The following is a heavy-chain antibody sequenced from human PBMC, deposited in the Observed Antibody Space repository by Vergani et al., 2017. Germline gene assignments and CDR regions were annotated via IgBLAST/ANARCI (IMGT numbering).Heavy chain of an antibody. Sequence: EVQLLESGGGLVQHGGSLRLSCAASGFTFSSYAMSWVRQVPGKGLEWGSVISGSGGSTYYADSVKGRFTISRDNSKNTLYLQLTSLRAEDTAVYYCAKVRGSGWYGGFDYWGQGTLVTVSS. V-gene: IGHV3-23*01. J-gene: IGHJ4*02. CDR3: AKVRGSGWYGGFDY. CDR1: GFTFSSYA. D-gene: IGHD6-19*01. CDR2: ISGSGGST.